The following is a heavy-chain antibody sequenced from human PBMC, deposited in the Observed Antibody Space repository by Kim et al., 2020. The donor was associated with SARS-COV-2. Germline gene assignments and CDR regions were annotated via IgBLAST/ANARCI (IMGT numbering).Heavy chain of an antibody. D-gene: IGHD2-2*01. J-gene: IGHJ3*02. V-gene: IGHV3-9*01. CDR2: ISWNSGSI. CDR1: GFTFDDYA. CDR3: ARQLLDAGSKDAFDI. Sequence: GGSLRLSCAASGFTFDDYAMHWVRQAPGKGLEWVSGISWNSGSIGYADSVKGRFTISRDNAKNSLYLQMNSLRAEDTALYYCARQLLDAGSKDAFDIWCQGTMVTVSS.